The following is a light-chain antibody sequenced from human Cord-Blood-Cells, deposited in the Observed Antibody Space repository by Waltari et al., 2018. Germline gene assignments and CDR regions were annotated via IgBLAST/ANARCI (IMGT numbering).Light chain of an antibody. CDR2: QDS. CDR1: KLGDKY. CDR3: QAWDSSTAWV. V-gene: IGLV3-1*01. J-gene: IGLJ3*02. Sequence: SYELTQPPSVSVSPGQTASITCSGDKLGDKYACWYQQKPGQSPVLVIYQDSKRPSGXXXXXXXSXXXXXXXXTISGTQAMDEADYYCQAWDSSTAWVFGGGTKLTVL.